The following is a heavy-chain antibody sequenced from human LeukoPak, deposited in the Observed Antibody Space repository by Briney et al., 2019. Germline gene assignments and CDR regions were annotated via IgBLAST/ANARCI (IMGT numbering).Heavy chain of an antibody. CDR2: INHSGST. D-gene: IGHD3-3*01. V-gene: IGHV4-34*01. J-gene: IGHJ3*02. Sequence: SETLSLTCAVYGGSFSGYYWSWIRQPPGKGLEWIGEINHSGSTNYNPSLKSRVTISVDTSKNQFSLKLSSVTAADTAVYYCARWSAYYDPHYAFDIWGQGTMVTVSS. CDR1: GGSFSGYY. CDR3: ARWSAYYDPHYAFDI.